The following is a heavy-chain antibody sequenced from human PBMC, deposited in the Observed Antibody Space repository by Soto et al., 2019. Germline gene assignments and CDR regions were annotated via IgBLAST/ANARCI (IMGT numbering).Heavy chain of an antibody. CDR1: GFAFSSYA. J-gene: IGHJ6*02. D-gene: IGHD3-16*01. Sequence: GSLRLSCEASGFAFSSYAMHWVRQAPGKGLEWVGVISYDGNYIYYADSVKGRFTISRDNSKNTLYVQVNSLRPEDTAVYYCAKGILSATIGPYAMDVWGQGTTVTVSS. CDR2: ISYDGNYI. CDR3: AKGILSATIGPYAMDV. V-gene: IGHV3-30*18.